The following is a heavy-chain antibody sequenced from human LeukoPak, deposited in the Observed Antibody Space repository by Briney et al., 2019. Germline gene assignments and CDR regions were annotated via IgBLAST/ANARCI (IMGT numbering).Heavy chain of an antibody. CDR1: GYTFTGYY. D-gene: IGHD2-2*01. CDR3: ARDPPYRYCSSTSCFQPPDY. Sequence: ASVKVSCKASGYTFTGYYMHWVRQAPGQGLEWMGRINPNSGGTNYAQKFHGRVTMTRDTSISTAYMELIRLRSDDTAVYYCARDPPYRYCSSTSCFQPPDYWGQGTLVTVSS. CDR2: INPNSGGT. J-gene: IGHJ4*02. V-gene: IGHV1-2*06.